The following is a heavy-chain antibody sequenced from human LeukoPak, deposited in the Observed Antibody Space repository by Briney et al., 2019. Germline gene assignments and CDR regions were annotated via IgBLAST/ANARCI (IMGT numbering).Heavy chain of an antibody. Sequence: PSQTLSLTFTVSGGSISSGGYYWSWIRQPPGKGLEWIGYIYHSGSTYYNPSLKSRVTISVDRSKNQFSLKLSSVTAADTAVYYCARAVGGRDYWGQGTLVTVSS. J-gene: IGHJ4*02. CDR3: ARAVGGRDY. D-gene: IGHD3-16*01. CDR2: IYHSGST. V-gene: IGHV4-30-2*01. CDR1: GGSISSGGYY.